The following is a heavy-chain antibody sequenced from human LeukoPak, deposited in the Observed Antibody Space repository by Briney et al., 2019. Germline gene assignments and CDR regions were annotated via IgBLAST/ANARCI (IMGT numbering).Heavy chain of an antibody. CDR2: IIDSGNSI. Sequence: GGSLRLSCAASGFTFSSCAMSWVRQAPGKGLEWVSTIIDSGNSIYYADSAEGRFTITRDNSKNTLYLQMNSLRAEDTAVYYCAKDLKAGASIFGVVIIPPDGYYYYYYGMDVWGQGTTDTVSS. J-gene: IGHJ6*02. D-gene: IGHD3-3*01. CDR3: AKDLKAGASIFGVVIIPPDGYYYYYYGMDV. CDR1: GFTFSSCA. V-gene: IGHV3-23*01.